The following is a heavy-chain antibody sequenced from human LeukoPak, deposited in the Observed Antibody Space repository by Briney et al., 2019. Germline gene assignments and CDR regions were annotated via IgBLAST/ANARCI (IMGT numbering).Heavy chain of an antibody. CDR3: AKDQRYSGYDSYYYYYGMDV. Sequence: GGSQRLSCAASGFTFSSYAMHWVRQAPGKGLEWVAVISYDGSNKYYADSVKGRFTISRDNSRNTLYLQMNNLRAEDTAVYYCAKDQRYSGYDSYYYYYGMDVWGQGTTVTVSS. D-gene: IGHD5-12*01. J-gene: IGHJ6*02. CDR2: ISYDGSNK. V-gene: IGHV3-30-3*01. CDR1: GFTFSSYA.